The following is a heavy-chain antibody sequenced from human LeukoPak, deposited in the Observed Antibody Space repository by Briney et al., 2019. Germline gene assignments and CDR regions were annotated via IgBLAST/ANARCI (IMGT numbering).Heavy chain of an antibody. Sequence: PGGSLRLSCAASGFTFSDDYMNWIRQAPGKGLEWVSYISGSGSYTNYADSVKGRFTISRDNAKNSLYLQMNSLRAEDTAVYYCARGESFSSGRPYYFDFWGQGALVTVSS. CDR3: ARGESFSSGRPYYFDF. J-gene: IGHJ4*02. V-gene: IGHV3-11*05. D-gene: IGHD6-19*01. CDR2: ISGSGSYT. CDR1: GFTFSDDY.